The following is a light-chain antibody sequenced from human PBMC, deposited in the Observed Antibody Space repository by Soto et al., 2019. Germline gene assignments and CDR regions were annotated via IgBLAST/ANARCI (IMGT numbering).Light chain of an antibody. CDR3: SSYTSSSTVI. CDR1: SSDIVGHNF. J-gene: IGLJ2*01. V-gene: IGLV2-14*01. Sequence: QSVLTQPASVSGSPGQSITISCSGTSSDIVGHNFVSWVQQHPGKAPKLIIYDVDNRPSGVSNRFSGSKSGNTASLTISGLQAEDEADYYCSSYTSSSTVIFGGGTKVTVL. CDR2: DVD.